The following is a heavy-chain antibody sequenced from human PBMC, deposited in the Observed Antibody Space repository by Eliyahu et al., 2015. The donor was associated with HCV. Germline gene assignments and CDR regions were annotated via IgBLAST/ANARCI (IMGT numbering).Heavy chain of an antibody. CDR3: AKGEYCSSTTCYAGVKDY. Sequence: EVQLLESGGGLLQPGGSLRLSCAASGFTFNTYAMSWVRQAPGKGLEWVSAISGRGGSTYYADSVKGRFTISRDNSKNTLYLQMNSLRAEDTAVYYCAKGEYCSSTTCYAGVKDYWGQGTLVTVSS. J-gene: IGHJ4*02. CDR2: ISGRGGST. CDR1: GFTFNTYA. D-gene: IGHD2-2*01. V-gene: IGHV3-23*01.